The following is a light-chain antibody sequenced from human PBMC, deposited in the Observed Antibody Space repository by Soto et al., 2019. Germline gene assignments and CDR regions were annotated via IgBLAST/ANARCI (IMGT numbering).Light chain of an antibody. Sequence: DIQMTHSPSALSASVGDRVTITCRASQTFTRWLAWYQQKPGRAPNLLIYDASSLESGVPSRFSGSGSGTEFTLTISSLQPDDSATYYCQQYNSLPLTFGGGTRWIS. V-gene: IGKV1-5*01. CDR3: QQYNSLPLT. J-gene: IGKJ4*01. CDR1: QTFTRW. CDR2: DAS.